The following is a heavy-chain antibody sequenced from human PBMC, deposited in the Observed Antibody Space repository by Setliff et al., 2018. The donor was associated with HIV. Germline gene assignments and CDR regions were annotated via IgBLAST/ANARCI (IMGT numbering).Heavy chain of an antibody. V-gene: IGHV3-48*01. CDR1: GFTFSNYW. Sequence: PGGSLRLSCAASGFTFSNYWMTWVRQAPGKGLEWIAYIDRGGGGFYYADSVKGRFTTSRDNARNSLYLEMNSLRADDTAVYYCARDFCGSSCSSGYGYFDHWSQGTLVTVSS. J-gene: IGHJ4*02. CDR2: IDRGGGGF. D-gene: IGHD2-15*01. CDR3: ARDFCGSSCSSGYGYFDH.